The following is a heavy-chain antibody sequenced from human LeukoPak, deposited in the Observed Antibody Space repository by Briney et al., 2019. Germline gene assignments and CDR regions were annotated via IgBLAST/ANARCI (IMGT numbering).Heavy chain of an antibody. V-gene: IGHV3-53*01. CDR3: AREGYDFWSGYYTGIQGYYFDY. CDR1: GFTVSSNY. J-gene: IGHJ4*02. D-gene: IGHD3-3*01. CDR2: SYSGGST. Sequence: GGSLRLSCAASGFTVSSNYMSWVRQAPGKGLEWVSVSYSGGSTYYADSVKGRFTISRDNSKNTLYLQMNSLRAEDTAVYYCAREGYDFWSGYYTGIQGYYFDYWGQGTLVTVSS.